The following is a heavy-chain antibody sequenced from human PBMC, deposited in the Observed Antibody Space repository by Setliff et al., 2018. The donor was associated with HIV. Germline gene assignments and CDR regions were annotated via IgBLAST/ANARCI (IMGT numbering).Heavy chain of an antibody. V-gene: IGHV1-69*10. J-gene: IGHJ5*02. D-gene: IGHD3-10*01. Sequence: SVKVSCKASGGTFSSYAISWVRQAPGQGLEWMGGIIPILGIANYAQKFQGRITITADKSTSTAYMELSSLRSEDTAVYYCARDLGSGRRWFDPWGQGTMVTVSS. CDR1: GGTFSSYA. CDR2: IIPILGIA. CDR3: ARDLGSGRRWFDP.